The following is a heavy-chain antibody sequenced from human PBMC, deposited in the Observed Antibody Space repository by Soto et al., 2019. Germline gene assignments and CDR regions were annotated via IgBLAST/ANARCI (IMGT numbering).Heavy chain of an antibody. J-gene: IGHJ4*02. CDR2: IIPILGIA. Sequence: QVQLVQSGAEVKKPGSSVKVSCKASGGTFSSYTISWVRQAPGQGLEWMGRIIPILGIANYAQKFQGRVTITADKSTSTAYMELSSLRSEDTAVYYCASGLVHGDFVVGARPDFDYWGQGTLVTVSS. CDR3: ASGLVHGDFVVGARPDFDY. CDR1: GGTFSSYT. D-gene: IGHD4-17*01. V-gene: IGHV1-69*02.